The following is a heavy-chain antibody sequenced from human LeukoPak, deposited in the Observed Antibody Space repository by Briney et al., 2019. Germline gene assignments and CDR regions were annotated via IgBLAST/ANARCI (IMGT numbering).Heavy chain of an antibody. CDR3: ARGYGGVVIPHYFDY. CDR2: ISSSSSYI. J-gene: IGHJ4*02. V-gene: IGHV3-21*01. CDR1: GFTFSSYS. D-gene: IGHD3-3*01. Sequence: GGSLRLSCAASGFTFSSYSMTWVRQAPGKGLEWVSSISSSSSYIYYADSVKGRFTISRDNAKNSLYLQMNSLRAEDTAVYYCARGYGGVVIPHYFDYWGQGTLVTVSS.